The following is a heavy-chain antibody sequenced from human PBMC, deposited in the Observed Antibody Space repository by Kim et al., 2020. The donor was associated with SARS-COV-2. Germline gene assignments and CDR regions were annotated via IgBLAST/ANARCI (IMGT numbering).Heavy chain of an antibody. Sequence: GGSLRLSCAASGFTFSSYDMHWVRQATGKGLEWVSAIGTAGDTYYPGSVKGRFTISRENAKNSLYLQMNSLRAGDTAVYYCARAVHRIAAAGYYYYYGMDVWGQGTTVTVSS. CDR2: IGTAGDT. CDR1: GFTFSSYD. D-gene: IGHD6-13*01. J-gene: IGHJ6*02. CDR3: ARAVHRIAAAGYYYYYGMDV. V-gene: IGHV3-13*01.